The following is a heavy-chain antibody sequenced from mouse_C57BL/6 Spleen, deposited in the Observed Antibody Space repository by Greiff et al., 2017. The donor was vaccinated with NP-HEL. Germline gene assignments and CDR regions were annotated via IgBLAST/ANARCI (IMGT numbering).Heavy chain of an antibody. V-gene: IGHV1-80*01. CDR2: IYPGDGDT. J-gene: IGHJ2*01. CDR1: GYAFSSYW. D-gene: IGHD2-12*01. CDR3: ATRYYSPYFDY. Sequence: VQLQQSGAELVKPGASVKISCKASGYAFSSYWMNWVKQRPGKGLEWIGQIYPGDGDTNYNGKFKGKATLTADKSSSTAYMQLSSLTSEDSAVYFGATRYYSPYFDYWGQGTTLTVSS.